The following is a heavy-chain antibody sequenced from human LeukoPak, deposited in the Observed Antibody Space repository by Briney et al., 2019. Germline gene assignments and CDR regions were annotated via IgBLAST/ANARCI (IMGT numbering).Heavy chain of an antibody. V-gene: IGHV4-59*08. J-gene: IGHJ5*02. Sequence: SETLSLTCTVSGGSISSYYWSWLRQPPGKGLEWIGYIYYSGSTNQNPSLKSRVTISVDTSKNQFSLKLSSVTAADTAVYYCARLWDCSGGSCRNWFDPWGQGTPVTVSS. CDR1: GGSISSYY. D-gene: IGHD2-15*01. CDR2: IYYSGST. CDR3: ARLWDCSGGSCRNWFDP.